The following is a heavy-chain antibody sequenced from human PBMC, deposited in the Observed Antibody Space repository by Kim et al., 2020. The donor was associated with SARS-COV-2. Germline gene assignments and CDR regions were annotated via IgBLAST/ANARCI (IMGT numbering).Heavy chain of an antibody. CDR1: GFTFSSYA. V-gene: IGHV3-30-3*01. J-gene: IGHJ3*02. CDR3: AARFGEFPHI. Sequence: GGSLRLSCAASGFTFSSYAMHWVRQAPGKGLEWVAVISYDGSNKYYADSVKGRFTISRDNSKNTLYLQMNSLRAEDTAVYYCAARFGEFPHIWGQGTMVTVSS. CDR2: ISYDGSNK. D-gene: IGHD3-10*01.